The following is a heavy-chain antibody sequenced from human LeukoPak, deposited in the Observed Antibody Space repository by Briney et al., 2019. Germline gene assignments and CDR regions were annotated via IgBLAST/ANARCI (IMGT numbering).Heavy chain of an antibody. V-gene: IGHV1-2*02. Sequence: ASVKVSCKASGYTFTGYYMHWVRQAPGQGLEWMGWINPNSGGTNYAQKFQGRVTMTRDTSISTAYMELSRLRSDDTAVYYCARIQGYCSGGSCNGFQYYYYMDVWGKGTTVTISS. J-gene: IGHJ6*03. D-gene: IGHD2-15*01. CDR3: ARIQGYCSGGSCNGFQYYYYMDV. CDR1: GYTFTGYY. CDR2: INPNSGGT.